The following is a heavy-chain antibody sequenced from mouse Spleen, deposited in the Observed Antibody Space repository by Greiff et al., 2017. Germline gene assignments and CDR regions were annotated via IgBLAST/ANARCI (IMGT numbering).Heavy chain of an antibody. D-gene: IGHD2-3*01. V-gene: IGHV5-6-3*01. J-gene: IGHJ2*01. Sequence: EVKLMESGGGLVQPGGSLKLSCAASGFTFSSYGMSWVRQTPDKRLELVATINSNGGSTYYPDSVKGRFTISRDNAKNTLYLQMSSLKSEDTAMYYCAREDGYFYWGQGTTLTVSS. CDR1: GFTFSSYG. CDR2: INSNGGST. CDR3: AREDGYFY.